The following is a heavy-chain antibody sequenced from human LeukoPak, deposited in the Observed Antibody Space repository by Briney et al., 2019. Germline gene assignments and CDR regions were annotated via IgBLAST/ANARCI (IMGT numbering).Heavy chain of an antibody. D-gene: IGHD1-26*01. J-gene: IGHJ4*02. Sequence: SETLSLTGTGSGGSISSYYWSWLRQPAGKGLEWVGRIYTSGSTNYNASLKSRVSISVDTSKTQFSLKLSSVTAADTAVFYCARENSGSYREFDYWGQGTLVTVSS. V-gene: IGHV4-4*07. CDR2: IYTSGST. CDR1: GGSISSYY. CDR3: ARENSGSYREFDY.